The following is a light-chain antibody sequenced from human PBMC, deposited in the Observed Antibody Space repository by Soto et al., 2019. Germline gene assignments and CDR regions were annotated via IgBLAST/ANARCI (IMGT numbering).Light chain of an antibody. CDR3: QQYGSPPPNT. CDR1: QSVSSSY. V-gene: IGKV3-20*01. J-gene: IGKJ2*01. CDR2: GAS. Sequence: EIVLTQSPGTLSLSPGERATLSCRASQSVSSSYLAWYQQKPGQAPRLLIYGASSRATGIPDRFSGSGSGKDFPLPISRLEPEDFAVYYCQQYGSPPPNTFARGTKLE.